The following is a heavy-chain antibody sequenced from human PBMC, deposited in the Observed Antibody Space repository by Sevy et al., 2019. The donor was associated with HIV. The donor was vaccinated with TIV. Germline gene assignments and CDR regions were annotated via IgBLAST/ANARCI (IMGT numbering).Heavy chain of an antibody. D-gene: IGHD3-22*01. V-gene: IGHV1-24*01. CDR3: ETTKDYYDSSGYPFDY. CDR1: GYTLTELS. J-gene: IGHJ4*02. CDR2: FDPEDDET. Sequence: ASVKVSCKVSGYTLTELSMHWVRQAPGKGLEWMGTFDPEDDETIYAQKFQGRVTMTEDTSTDTAYMELSRLRSEDTAVYYCETTKDYYDSSGYPFDYWGQGTLVTVSS.